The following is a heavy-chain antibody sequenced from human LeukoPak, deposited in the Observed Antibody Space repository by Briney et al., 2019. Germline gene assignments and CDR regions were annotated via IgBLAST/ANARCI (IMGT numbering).Heavy chain of an antibody. CDR2: TGLNSVNT. J-gene: IGHJ4*02. V-gene: IGHV3-23*01. CDR1: GFTFSRHA. Sequence: GGSQRLSCAASGFTFSRHAMSWVRQAPGKGLEWVSTTGLNSVNTLCAESVQGRFSISRDNSKNTLDLQMDNLRVDDTAVYYCAKGDDIGKHPTRAYYFDTWGQGTLVTVSS. CDR3: AKGDDIGKHPTRAYYFDT. D-gene: IGHD5-24*01.